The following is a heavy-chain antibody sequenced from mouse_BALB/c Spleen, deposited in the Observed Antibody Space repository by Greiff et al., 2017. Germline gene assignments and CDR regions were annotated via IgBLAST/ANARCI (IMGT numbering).Heavy chain of an antibody. D-gene: IGHD2-10*02. CDR1: GYTFTSYT. Sequence: QVQLQQSAAELARPGASVKMSCKASGYTFTSYTMHWVKQRPGQGLEWIGYINPSSGYTEYNQKFKDKTTLTADKSSSTAYMQLSSLTSEDSAVYYCAKEYGNGRGYYYAMDYWGQGTSVTVSS. CDR2: INPSSGYT. V-gene: IGHV1-4*02. CDR3: AKEYGNGRGYYYAMDY. J-gene: IGHJ4*01.